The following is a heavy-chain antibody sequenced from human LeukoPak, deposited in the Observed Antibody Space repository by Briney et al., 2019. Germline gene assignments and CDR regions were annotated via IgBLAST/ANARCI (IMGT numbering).Heavy chain of an antibody. J-gene: IGHJ4*02. CDR2: ISSNGGST. Sequence: TGGSLRLSCAASGFTFNSYAMHWVRQAPGKGLEYVSAISSNGGSTYYADSVKGRFTISRGNSKNTLYLQMNSLRAEDTAVYYCAKTYSRSWYYDYWGQGTLVTVSS. V-gene: IGHV3-64*02. CDR3: AKTYSRSWYYDY. D-gene: IGHD6-13*01. CDR1: GFTFNSYA.